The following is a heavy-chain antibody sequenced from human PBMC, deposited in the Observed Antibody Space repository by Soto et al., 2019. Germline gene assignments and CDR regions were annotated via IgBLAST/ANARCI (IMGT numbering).Heavy chain of an antibody. CDR3: ASSMFDSRPHDAFDI. V-gene: IGHV1-18*04. CDR1: GYTFTSYG. CDR2: ISAYNGNT. Sequence: QVQLVQSGAEVKKPGASVKVSCKASGYTFTSYGISWVRQAPGQGLEWMGWISAYNGNTNYAQKLQGRVTMTKDTGTSTAYMELRSLRSDDTAVYYCASSMFDSRPHDAFDIWGQGTMVTVSS. J-gene: IGHJ3*02. D-gene: IGHD3-22*01.